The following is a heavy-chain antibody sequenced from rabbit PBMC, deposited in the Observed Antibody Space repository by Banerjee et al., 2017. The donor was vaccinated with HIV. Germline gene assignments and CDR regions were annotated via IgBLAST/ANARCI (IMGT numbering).Heavy chain of an antibody. J-gene: IGHJ6*01. CDR2: IYTSSGST. CDR1: GFSFSSNYY. D-gene: IGHD1-1*01. V-gene: IGHV1S45*01. Sequence: QEQLEESGGDLVKPEGSLTLTCTASGFSFSSNYYMCWVRQAPGKGLEWIGCIYTSSGSTYYASWAKGRFTISKTSSTTVTLQMASLTAADTATYFCARDHDSSGGYVFDLWGPGTLVTVS. CDR3: ARDHDSSGGYVFDL.